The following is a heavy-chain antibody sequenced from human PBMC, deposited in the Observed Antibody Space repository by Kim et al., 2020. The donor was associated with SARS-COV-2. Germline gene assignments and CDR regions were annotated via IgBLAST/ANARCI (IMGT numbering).Heavy chain of an antibody. V-gene: IGHV4-59*08. CDR3: ARQARSNTFIDY. Sequence: SETLSLTCTVSGGSISSYYWSWIRQPPGKGLEWIGYIYYSGSTNYNPSLKSRVTISVDTSKNQFSLKLSSVTAADTAVYYCARQARSNTFIDYWGQGTLVTVSS. J-gene: IGHJ4*02. CDR1: GGSISSYY. CDR2: IYYSGST.